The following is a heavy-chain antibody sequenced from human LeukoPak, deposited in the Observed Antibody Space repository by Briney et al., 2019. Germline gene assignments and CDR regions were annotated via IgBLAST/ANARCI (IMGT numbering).Heavy chain of an antibody. CDR3: ARVSPRGDIADY. CDR1: GGSISSYY. J-gene: IGHJ4*02. D-gene: IGHD3-10*01. Sequence: SETLSLTCTVSGGSISSYYWSWIRQPPGKGLEWIGYIYYSGSTNYNPSLKSRVTISVDTSKNQFSPKLSSVTAADTAVYYCARVSPRGDIADYWGQGTLVTVSS. CDR2: IYYSGST. V-gene: IGHV4-59*01.